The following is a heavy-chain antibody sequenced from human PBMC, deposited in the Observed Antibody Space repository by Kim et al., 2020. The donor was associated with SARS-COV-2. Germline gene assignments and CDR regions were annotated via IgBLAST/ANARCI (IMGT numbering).Heavy chain of an antibody. D-gene: IGHD1-26*01. V-gene: IGHV4-31*03. Sequence: SETLSLTCTVSGGTISSGGYYWSWIRQHPGKGLEWIGNIYYSGSTYYNPSLKSRVTITVDTSKNQFSLKLSSVTAADTAVYYCARAREEPEYYFDYWGQGTLVTVSS. J-gene: IGHJ4*02. CDR1: GGTISSGGYY. CDR3: ARAREEPEYYFDY. CDR2: IYYSGST.